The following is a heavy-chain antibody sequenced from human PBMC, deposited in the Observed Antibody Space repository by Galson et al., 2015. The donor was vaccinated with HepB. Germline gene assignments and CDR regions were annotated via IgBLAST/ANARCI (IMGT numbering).Heavy chain of an antibody. D-gene: IGHD3-22*01. CDR2: TYYRSKWYN. CDR1: GDSVSSNSAA. Sequence: CAISGDSVSSNSAAWNWIRQSPSRGLEWLGRTYYRSKWYNDYAVSVKSRITINPDTSKNQFSLQLNSVTPEDTAVYYCARDYTLYYYDSSGTYYFDYWGQGALVTVSS. CDR3: ARDYTLYYYDSSGTYYFDY. J-gene: IGHJ4*02. V-gene: IGHV6-1*01.